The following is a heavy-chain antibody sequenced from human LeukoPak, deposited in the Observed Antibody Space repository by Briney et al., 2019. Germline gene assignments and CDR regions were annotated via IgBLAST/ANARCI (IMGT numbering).Heavy chain of an antibody. V-gene: IGHV1-69*05. D-gene: IGHD3-16*01. J-gene: IGHJ4*02. CDR3: ASQSPSLRLGEFDY. CDR2: IIPIFGTA. CDR1: GGTFSSYA. Sequence: SVKVSCKASGGTFSSYAISWVRQAPGQGLEWMGGIIPIFGTANYAQKFQGRVTITTDESTSTAYMELSSLRSEDTAVYYCASQSPSLRLGEFDYWGQGTLVTVSS.